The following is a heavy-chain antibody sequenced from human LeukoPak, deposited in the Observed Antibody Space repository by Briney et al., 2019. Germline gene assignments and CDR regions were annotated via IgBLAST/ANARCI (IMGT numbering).Heavy chain of an antibody. Sequence: EASVKVSCKASGYTFTGYYMHWVRQAPGQGPEWMGWINPNSGGTNYAQKFQGRVTMTRDTSISTAYMELSRLRSDDTAVYYCARDWAVTTRGYFDYWGQGTLVTVSS. V-gene: IGHV1-2*02. CDR2: INPNSGGT. CDR1: GYTFTGYY. CDR3: ARDWAVTTRGYFDY. D-gene: IGHD4-17*01. J-gene: IGHJ4*02.